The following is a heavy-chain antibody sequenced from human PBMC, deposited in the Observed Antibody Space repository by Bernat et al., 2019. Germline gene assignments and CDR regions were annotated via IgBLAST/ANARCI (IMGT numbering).Heavy chain of an antibody. V-gene: IGHV1-69*06. CDR2: IIPIFGTA. J-gene: IGHJ6*02. CDR1: GGTFSSYA. D-gene: IGHD6-13*01. CDR3: ARGRLGSSSWRSYYYGMDV. Sequence: QVQLVQSGAEVKKPGSSVKVSCKASGGTFSSYAISWVRQAPGQGLEWMGGIIPIFGTANYAQKFQGRVTITADKATSRAYMELSRRRSEDTAVYYCARGRLGSSSWRSYYYGMDVWGQGTTVTVSS.